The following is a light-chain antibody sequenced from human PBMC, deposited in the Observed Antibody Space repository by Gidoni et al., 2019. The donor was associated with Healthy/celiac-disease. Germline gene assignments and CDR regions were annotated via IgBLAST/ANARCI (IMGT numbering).Light chain of an antibody. CDR2: AAS. V-gene: IGKV1-39*01. J-gene: IGKJ4*01. CDR3: QQSYSTPLT. CDR1: QTSSSY. Sequence: DIQMTQSPSSLSAPVRYSITITCRASQTSSSYLIWYQKRPGKATKLLNYAASSLQSAAPSRCSGSGSGKDFTITISSLQHEDVANYYRQQSYSTPLTFGGGTKVEIK.